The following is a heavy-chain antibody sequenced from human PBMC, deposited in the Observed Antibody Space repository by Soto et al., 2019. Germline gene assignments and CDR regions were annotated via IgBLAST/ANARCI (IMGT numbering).Heavy chain of an antibody. CDR3: ASLSIVGATGLGDY. CDR2: IYYSGST. Sequence: SETLSLTCTVSGGSISSSSYYWGWIRQPPGKGLEWIGSIYYSGSTYYNPSLKSRVTISVDTSKNQFSLKLSSVTAADTAVYYCASLSIVGATGLGDYWGQGTLVTVSS. V-gene: IGHV4-39*01. D-gene: IGHD1-26*01. J-gene: IGHJ4*02. CDR1: GGSISSSSYY.